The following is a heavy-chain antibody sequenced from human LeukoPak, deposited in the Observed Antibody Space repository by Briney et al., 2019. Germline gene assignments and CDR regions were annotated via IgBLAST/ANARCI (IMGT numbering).Heavy chain of an antibody. CDR3: AVGDYSTQSDY. V-gene: IGHV4-31*03. CDR2: IYYSGST. D-gene: IGHD4-17*01. Sequence: SETLSLTCTVSGGSISSGGYYWSWIRQHPGKGLEWIGYIYYSGSTYYNPSLKSRVTISVDTSKNQFSLKLSSVTAADTAVYYCAVGDYSTQSDYWGQGTLVTVSS. CDR1: GGSISSGGYY. J-gene: IGHJ4*02.